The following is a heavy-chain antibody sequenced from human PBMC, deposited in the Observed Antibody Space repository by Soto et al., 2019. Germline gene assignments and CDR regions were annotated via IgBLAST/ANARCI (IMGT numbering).Heavy chain of an antibody. CDR2: ISSSGSTI. D-gene: IGHD5-12*01. V-gene: IGHV3-11*01. Sequence: PRGSLRLSCAASGFTFSDYYMSWIRQAPGKGLEWVSYISSSGSTIYYADSVKGRFTISRDNAKNSLYLQMNSLRAEDTAVYYCARGYSGYVRILYSYYGMDVWGQGTTVTVSS. CDR1: GFTFSDYY. J-gene: IGHJ6*02. CDR3: ARGYSGYVRILYSYYGMDV.